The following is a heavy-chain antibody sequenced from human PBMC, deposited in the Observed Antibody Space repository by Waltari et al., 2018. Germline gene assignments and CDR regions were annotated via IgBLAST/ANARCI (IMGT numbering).Heavy chain of an antibody. CDR2: ISSSGSTI. CDR3: APIVVVAATGVV. CDR1: GFTFRSYE. V-gene: IGHV3-48*03. D-gene: IGHD2-15*01. Sequence: EVQLVESGGGLVQPGGSLRLSCAASGFTFRSYEMTWVRQAPGKGLEWVSYISSSGSTIYYADSVKGRFTISRDNAKNSLYLQMNSLRAEDTAVYYCAPIVVVAATGVVWGQGTLVTVSS. J-gene: IGHJ4*02.